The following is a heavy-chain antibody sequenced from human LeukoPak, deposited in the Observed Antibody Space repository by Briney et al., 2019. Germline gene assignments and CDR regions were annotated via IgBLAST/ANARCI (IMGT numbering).Heavy chain of an antibody. D-gene: IGHD5-18*01. CDR1: GGSISNYY. CDR3: ARLLMVDTAMVYYFDY. V-gene: IGHV4-59*08. J-gene: IGHJ4*02. Sequence: SETLSLTCSVSGGSISNYYWSWIRQPPGKGLEWIGYIYYSGSTNYNPSLKSRVTISVDTSKNQFSLKLSSVTAADTAVYYCARLLMVDTAMVYYFDYWGQGTLVTVSS. CDR2: IYYSGST.